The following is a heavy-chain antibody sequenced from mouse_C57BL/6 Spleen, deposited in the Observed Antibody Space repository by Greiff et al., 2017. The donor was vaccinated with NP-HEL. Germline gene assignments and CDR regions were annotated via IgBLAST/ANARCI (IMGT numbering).Heavy chain of an antibody. V-gene: IGHV5-17*01. CDR3: ARTGSRGFAY. D-gene: IGHD1-1*01. Sequence: EVKLMESGGGLVKPGGSLKLSCAASGFTFSDYGMHWFRQAPEKGLEWVAYISSGSSTIYYADTVKGRFTISRDNAKNTLFLQMTSLRSEDTAMYYCARTGSRGFAYWGQGTLVTVSA. CDR2: ISSGSSTI. CDR1: GFTFSDYG. J-gene: IGHJ3*01.